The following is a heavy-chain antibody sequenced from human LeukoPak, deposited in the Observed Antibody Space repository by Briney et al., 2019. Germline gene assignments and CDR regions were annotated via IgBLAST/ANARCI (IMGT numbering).Heavy chain of an antibody. J-gene: IGHJ4*02. CDR2: ILTSGST. V-gene: IGHV4-4*07. CDR1: SGSISSYY. Sequence: SEALSLTCTVSSGSISSYYWSWIRQPAGKGLEWIGRILTSGSTNYNPSLQSRVTMSVDTSKNQFSLKLNSMTAADTAVYYCAREFSYGSNGRGFDYWGQGTLVTVSS. CDR3: AREFSYGSNGRGFDY. D-gene: IGHD4-23*01.